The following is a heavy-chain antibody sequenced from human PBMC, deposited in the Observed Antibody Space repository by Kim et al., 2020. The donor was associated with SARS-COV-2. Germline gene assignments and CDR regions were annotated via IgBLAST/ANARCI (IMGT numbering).Heavy chain of an antibody. CDR1: GYTFTSYA. D-gene: IGHD2-15*01. Sequence: ASVKVSCKASGYTFTSYALQWVRQDPGQSLEWMGWINAGDGKTKYSQKFQGRVTFTRDTSASTAYMDLSSLRSEDTAIYYCARDLRGSCSGGTCYSLSVWGQGTLVTVSS. J-gene: IGHJ4*02. CDR2: INAGDGKT. CDR3: ARDLRGSCSGGTCYSLSV. V-gene: IGHV1-3*01.